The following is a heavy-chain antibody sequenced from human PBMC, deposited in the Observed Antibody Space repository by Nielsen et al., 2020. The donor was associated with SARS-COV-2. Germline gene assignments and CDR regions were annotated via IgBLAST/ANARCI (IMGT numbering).Heavy chain of an antibody. J-gene: IGHJ5*02. D-gene: IGHD6-13*01. V-gene: IGHV5-51*01. CDR2: IYPGDSDT. CDR1: GYSFTSYW. CDR3: ARLGLRGAAAGTSWFDP. Sequence: GGSLRLSCQGSGYSFTSYWIGWVRQMPGKGLEWVGLIYPGDSDTRYSPSFQGQVTISADKSISTAYLQWSSLKASDTAMYYCARLGLRGAAAGTSWFDPWGQGTLVTVSS.